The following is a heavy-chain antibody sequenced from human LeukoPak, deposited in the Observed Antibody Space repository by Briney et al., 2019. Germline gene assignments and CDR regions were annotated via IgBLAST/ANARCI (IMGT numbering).Heavy chain of an antibody. Sequence: PSETLSLTCAVSGGSISSGGYSWSWIRQPPGKGLEWIGYIYHSGSTYYNPSLKSRVTISVDRSKNQFSLKLSSVTAADTAVYYCARGSTYYDFWSGRFDYWGQGTLVTVSS. V-gene: IGHV4-30-2*01. D-gene: IGHD3-3*01. CDR2: IYHSGST. CDR3: ARGSTYYDFWSGRFDY. J-gene: IGHJ4*02. CDR1: GGSISSGGYS.